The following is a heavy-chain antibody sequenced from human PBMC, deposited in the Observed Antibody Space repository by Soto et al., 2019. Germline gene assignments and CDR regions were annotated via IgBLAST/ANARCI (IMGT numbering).Heavy chain of an antibody. CDR2: IYYSGST. CDR1: GGSISSGGYY. D-gene: IGHD6-19*01. Sequence: QVQLQESGPGLVKPSQTLSLTCTVSGGSISSGGYYWSWIRQHPGKGLEWIGYIYYSGSTYYNPSLKSRVNISVDTSKNQFSLKLSSVTAADTAVYYCARDRSSGWTDSEYYYYGMDVWGQGTTVTVSS. J-gene: IGHJ6*02. CDR3: ARDRSSGWTDSEYYYYGMDV. V-gene: IGHV4-31*03.